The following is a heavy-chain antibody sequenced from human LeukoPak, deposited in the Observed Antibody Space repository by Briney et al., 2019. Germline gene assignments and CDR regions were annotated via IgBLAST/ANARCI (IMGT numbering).Heavy chain of an antibody. V-gene: IGHV4-34*01. CDR1: GGSFSGYY. CDR3: ARGVTVTTVEKNWFDP. D-gene: IGHD4-17*01. J-gene: IGHJ5*02. CDR2: INHSGST. Sequence: PSETLSLTCAVYGGSFSGYYWSWIRQPPGKGLEWIGEINHSGSTNYNPSLKSRVTISVDTSKNQFSLKLSSVTAADTAVYYCARGVTVTTVEKNWFDPWGQGTLVTVSS.